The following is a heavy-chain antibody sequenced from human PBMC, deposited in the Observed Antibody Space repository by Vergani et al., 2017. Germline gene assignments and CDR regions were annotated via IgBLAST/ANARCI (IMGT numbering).Heavy chain of an antibody. CDR2: ISYDGSNK. CDR1: GFTFSSYA. V-gene: IGHV3-30-3*01. CDR3: ARDSEQQLDLFDY. Sequence: QVQLVESGGGVVQPGRSLRLSCAASGFTFSSYAMHWVRQAPGKGLEWVAVISYDGSNKYYADSVKGRFTISRDNSKNTLYLQMNSLRAEDTAVYYCARDSEQQLDLFDYWGQGTLVTVSS. J-gene: IGHJ4*02. D-gene: IGHD6-13*01.